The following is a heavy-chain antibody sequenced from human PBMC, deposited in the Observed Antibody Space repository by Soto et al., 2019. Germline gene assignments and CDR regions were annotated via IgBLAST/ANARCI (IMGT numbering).Heavy chain of an antibody. J-gene: IGHJ5*02. Sequence: LRLSCAASGFTLSSYAMSWVRQAPGKGLEWVSTFSGTGGYTYYTDSVKGRFTISRDESKNTLFLHMNSLRAADTAVYYCARGQRALITYGPFDPWGQGTLVTVSS. CDR3: ARGQRALITYGPFDP. D-gene: IGHD4-17*01. V-gene: IGHV3-23*01. CDR2: FSGTGGYT. CDR1: GFTLSSYA.